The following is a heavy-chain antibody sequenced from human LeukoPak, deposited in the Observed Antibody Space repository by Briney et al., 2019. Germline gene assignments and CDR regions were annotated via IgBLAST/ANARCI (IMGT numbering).Heavy chain of an antibody. D-gene: IGHD5-18*01. CDR1: GGSISSYY. V-gene: IGHV4-59*01. Sequence: SETLSLTCTVSGGSISSYYWSWIRQPPGKGLEWIGYIYYSGSTNYNPSLKSRVTISVDTSKNQFSLKLSSVTAADTAVYYCASLVGYSYGIRYFDYWGQGTLVTVSS. CDR3: ASLVGYSYGIRYFDY. CDR2: IYYSGST. J-gene: IGHJ4*02.